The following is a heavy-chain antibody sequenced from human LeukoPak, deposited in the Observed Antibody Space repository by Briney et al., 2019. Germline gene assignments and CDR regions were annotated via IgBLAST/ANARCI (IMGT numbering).Heavy chain of an antibody. CDR1: GFTFSSHW. D-gene: IGHD3-10*01. J-gene: IGHJ4*02. Sequence: PGGSLRLSCAASGFTFSSHWMSWVRQAPGKGLEWVANIKQDGSEKYYVDSVKGRFTISRDNAKNSLYLQMNSLRAEDTAVYYCARDPYYYGSGSYYYFDYWGQGTLVTVSS. CDR3: ARDPYYYGSGSYYYFDY. CDR2: IKQDGSEK. V-gene: IGHV3-7*01.